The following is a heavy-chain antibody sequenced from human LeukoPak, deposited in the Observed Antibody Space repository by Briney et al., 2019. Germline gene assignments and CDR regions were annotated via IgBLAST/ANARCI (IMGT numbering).Heavy chain of an antibody. D-gene: IGHD3-22*01. CDR3: AREQPYGYYYDSSGRSVPDAFDI. Sequence: ASVKVSCKASGYTFTSYAMHWVRQAPGQRLEWMGWINAGNGNTKYSQKFQGRVTITRDTSASTAYMELSSLRSEDTAVYYCAREQPYGYYYDSSGRSVPDAFDIWGQGTIVTVSS. V-gene: IGHV1-3*01. CDR2: INAGNGNT. J-gene: IGHJ3*02. CDR1: GYTFTSYA.